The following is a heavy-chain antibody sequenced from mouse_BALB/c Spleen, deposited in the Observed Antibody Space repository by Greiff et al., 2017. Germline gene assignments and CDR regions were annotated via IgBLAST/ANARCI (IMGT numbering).Heavy chain of an antibody. J-gene: IGHJ3*01. CDR3: APSYDYGGAWFAY. CDR2: IDPANGNT. CDR1: GFNIKDTY. V-gene: IGHV14-3*02. Sequence: EVQRVESGAELVKPGASVKLSCTASGFNIKDTYMHWVKQRPEQGLEWIGRIDPANGNTKYDPKFQGKATITADTSSNTAYLQLSSLTSEDTAVYYCAPSYDYGGAWFAYWGQGTLVTVSA. D-gene: IGHD2-4*01.